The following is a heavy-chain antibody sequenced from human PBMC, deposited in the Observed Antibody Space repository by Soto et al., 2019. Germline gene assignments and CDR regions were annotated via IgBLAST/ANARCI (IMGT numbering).Heavy chain of an antibody. J-gene: IGHJ3*02. V-gene: IGHV4-31*11. CDR1: GGSISSGGYY. CDR3: ARDHPSDDAFDI. Sequence: QVQLRESGPGLVKASQTLSLTCGVSGGSISSGGYYWSWIRQHPGRGLEFIGYIYYSGSSYYNPSLKSRVTISIDTSKNQFSLKLSSVTAADTAVYYCARDHPSDDAFDIWGPGTMVTVSS. CDR2: IYYSGSS.